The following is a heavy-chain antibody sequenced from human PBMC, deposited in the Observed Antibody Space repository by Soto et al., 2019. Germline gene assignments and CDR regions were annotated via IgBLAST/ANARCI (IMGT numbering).Heavy chain of an antibody. D-gene: IGHD3-22*01. V-gene: IGHV3-30*18. J-gene: IGHJ4*02. CDR1: GFTFSNYG. Sequence: GGSLRLSCADSGFTFSNYGMHWVRQAPGKGLEWVAAISYDGGNKFYADSVEGRFTISRDNSKSTVYLQMNSLRAEDTAIYYCAKDTYYYDSSGYYVFDYWGQGALVTVSS. CDR2: ISYDGGNK. CDR3: AKDTYYYDSSGYYVFDY.